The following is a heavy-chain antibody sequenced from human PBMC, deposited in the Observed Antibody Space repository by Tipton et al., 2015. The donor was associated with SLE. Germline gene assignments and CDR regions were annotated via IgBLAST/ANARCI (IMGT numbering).Heavy chain of an antibody. J-gene: IGHJ3*02. CDR1: GFTFSSYT. V-gene: IGHV3-21*03. CDR3: ARARGAYSASDI. Sequence: SLRLSCAVSGFTFSSYTMNWFRRAPGKGLEWVSSISSSSSYIFYAASVKGRFTIARDNAKNSLFLQMNSLRAEDTAVYYCARARGAYSASDIWGQGTRVTVSS. D-gene: IGHD3-16*01. CDR2: ISSSSSYI.